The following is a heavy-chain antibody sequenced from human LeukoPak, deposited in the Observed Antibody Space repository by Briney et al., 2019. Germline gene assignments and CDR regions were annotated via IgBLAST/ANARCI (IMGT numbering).Heavy chain of an antibody. V-gene: IGHV3-74*01. CDR2: INSDGSST. CDR3: YLWFGDMDV. CDR1: GFTFSSYW. Sequence: PGGSLRLSCAASGFTFSSYWMHWVRHAPGKGLVWVSRINSDGSSTSYADSVKGRFTISRDNSKNTLYLQMNSLRAEDTAVYYCYLWFGDMDVWGKGTTVTVSS. J-gene: IGHJ6*03. D-gene: IGHD3-10*01.